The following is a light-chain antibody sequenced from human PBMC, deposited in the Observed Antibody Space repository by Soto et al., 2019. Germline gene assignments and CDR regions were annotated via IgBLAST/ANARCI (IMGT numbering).Light chain of an antibody. J-gene: IGKJ1*01. Sequence: EIVLTQSPATLSLSPGERATLSCRASQSVSTYLAWYQQKPGQAPRLLIYDVSDRATGIPARFIGSGSGTNFTLTISGLEPEDFAVYYCQHRSGWPPWTFGQGTKVQI. CDR1: QSVSTY. V-gene: IGKV3-11*01. CDR2: DVS. CDR3: QHRSGWPPWT.